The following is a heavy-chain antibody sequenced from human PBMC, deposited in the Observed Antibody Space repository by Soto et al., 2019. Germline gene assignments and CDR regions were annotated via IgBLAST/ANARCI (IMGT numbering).Heavy chain of an antibody. CDR3: ARDAPSKASLEFDY. CDR1: GFTFSSYS. CDR2: ISSSSSYI. V-gene: IGHV3-21*01. J-gene: IGHJ4*02. Sequence: EVQLVESGGGLVKPGGSLRLSCAASGFTFSSYSMNWVRQAPGKGLEWVSSISSSSSYIYYADSVKGRFTISRDNAKNSLYLQMNSLRAEDTAVYYCARDAPSKASLEFDYWGQGTLVTVSS.